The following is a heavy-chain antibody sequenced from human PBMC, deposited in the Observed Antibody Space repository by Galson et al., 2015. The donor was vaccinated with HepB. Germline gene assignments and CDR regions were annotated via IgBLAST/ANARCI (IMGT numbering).Heavy chain of an antibody. D-gene: IGHD3-3*01. CDR2: ISGNGVTT. CDR3: AKDRDFWSGPCYED. V-gene: IGHV3-23*01. J-gene: IGHJ4*02. Sequence: SLRLSCAASGFTFTTYAMAWLRQAPGKGLEWVSGISGNGVTTDYADSVKGRFTVSRDSSKKTLYLQMNSLRAEDTAVYYCAKDRDFWSGPCYEDWGQGTLVTVSS. CDR1: GFTFTTYA.